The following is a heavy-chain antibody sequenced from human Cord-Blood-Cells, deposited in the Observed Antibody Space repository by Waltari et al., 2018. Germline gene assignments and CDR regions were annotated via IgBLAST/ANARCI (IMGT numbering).Heavy chain of an antibody. V-gene: IGHV4-4*02. J-gene: IGHJ4*02. Sequence: QVQLQESGPGLVKPSGTLSLTCAVSGGSISSSNWWSWVRQPPGKGLEWIGEIYHSGSTNYNPSPKSRVTISVDKSKNQFSLKLSSVTAADTAVYYCAREGRDYYGSGSYYNFDYWGQGTLVTVSS. CDR2: IYHSGST. CDR3: AREGRDYYGSGSYYNFDY. D-gene: IGHD3-10*01. CDR1: GGSISSSNW.